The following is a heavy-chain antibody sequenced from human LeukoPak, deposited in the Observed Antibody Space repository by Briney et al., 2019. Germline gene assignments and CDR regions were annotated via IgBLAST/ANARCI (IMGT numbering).Heavy chain of an antibody. V-gene: IGHV4-39*01. CDR2: IYYRGST. CDR3: ARVSDPTIIEMPGYSYGIDYQYYYMDV. J-gene: IGHJ6*03. Sequence: SETLSLTCTVSGGSISSSSYYWGWIRQPPGKGLEWIGSIYYRGSTDYNPSLKSRVTMSVDTSKNQFSLKLSSVTAADTAVYYCARVSDPTIIEMPGYSYGIDYQYYYMDVWGKGTTVTVSS. CDR1: GGSISSSSYY. D-gene: IGHD5-18*01.